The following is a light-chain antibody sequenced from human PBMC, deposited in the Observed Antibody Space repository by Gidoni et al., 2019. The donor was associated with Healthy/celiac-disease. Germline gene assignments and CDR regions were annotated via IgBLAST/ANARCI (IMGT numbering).Light chain of an antibody. J-gene: IGKJ1*01. CDR2: AAS. Sequence: DIQMTQSPSSLSASVGDRVTITCRASQSINSYLNWYQQKPGKAPKLLIYAASSLQSGVPSRFSGSGSGTDFTLTSSSLQPEDFATYYCQQSYSTTWTFGQGTKVEIK. CDR1: QSINSY. CDR3: QQSYSTTWT. V-gene: IGKV1-39*01.